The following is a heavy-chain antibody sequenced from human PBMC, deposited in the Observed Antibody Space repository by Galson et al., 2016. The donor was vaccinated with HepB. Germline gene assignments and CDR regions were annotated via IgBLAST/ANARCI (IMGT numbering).Heavy chain of an antibody. CDR1: GFTFGSYG. Sequence: SLRLSCAASGFTFGSYGMHWVRQAPGKGLEWVAVISYDGSNKYYADSVKSRFTISRDNSKNTLYLQLNSLRAEDTAVYYCAKDPIPFITGFGLPDYWGQGTLVTVSS. D-gene: IGHD1-20*01. V-gene: IGHV3-30*18. J-gene: IGHJ4*02. CDR3: AKDPIPFITGFGLPDY. CDR2: ISYDGSNK.